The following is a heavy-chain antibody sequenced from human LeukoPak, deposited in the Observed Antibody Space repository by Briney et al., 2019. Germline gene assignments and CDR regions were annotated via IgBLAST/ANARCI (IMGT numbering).Heavy chain of an antibody. Sequence: SETLSLTCTVSGGSISSYYWSWIRQPAGKGLEWIGRIYTSGSTNYNPSLKSRVTISVDTSKNQFSLRLSSVTAADTAVCYCASNLGQWLFSDWGQGTLVTVSP. V-gene: IGHV4-4*07. D-gene: IGHD5-24*01. CDR3: ASNLGQWLFSD. CDR2: IYTSGST. CDR1: GGSISSYY. J-gene: IGHJ4*02.